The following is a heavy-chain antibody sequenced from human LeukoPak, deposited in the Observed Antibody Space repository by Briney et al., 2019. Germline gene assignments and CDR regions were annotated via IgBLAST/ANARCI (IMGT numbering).Heavy chain of an antibody. CDR1: GFTFSSYW. J-gene: IGHJ4*02. Sequence: PGGSLRLSCATFGFTFSSYWMHWVRQAPGKGLVWVSRINSDGSSTNYADSVKGRFTISRDNAKNTLYLQMNSLRAEDTAVYYCARDRRGGAVAGTVDCWGQGTLVTVSS. CDR2: INSDGSST. D-gene: IGHD6-19*01. V-gene: IGHV3-74*01. CDR3: ARDRRGGAVAGTVDC.